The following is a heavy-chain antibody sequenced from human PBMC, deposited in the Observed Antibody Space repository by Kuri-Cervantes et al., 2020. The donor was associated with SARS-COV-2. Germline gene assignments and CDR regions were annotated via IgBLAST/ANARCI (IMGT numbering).Heavy chain of an antibody. CDR3: AKGLGYYYGMDV. V-gene: IGHV3-30*02. CDR1: EFTFSSYG. D-gene: IGHD6-6*01. CDR2: IWSDGTNK. J-gene: IGHJ6*02. Sequence: GESLKISCAASEFTFSSYGMHWVRQAPGKGLEWVAVIWSDGTNKYYADSVKGRFTISRDNSKNTLYLQMNSLRAEDTAVYYCAKGLGYYYGMDVWGQGTTVAVSS.